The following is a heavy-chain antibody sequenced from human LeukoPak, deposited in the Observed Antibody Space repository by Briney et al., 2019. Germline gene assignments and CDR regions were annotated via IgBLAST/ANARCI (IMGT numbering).Heavy chain of an antibody. D-gene: IGHD3-3*01. J-gene: IGHJ4*02. Sequence: PGGSLRLSCAASGFTFSSYAMHWVRQAPGKGLEWVAVISYDGSNKYYADSVKGRFTISRDNSKNTLYLQMNSLRAEDTAVYYCARVPGDFWSGYDYWGQGTLVTVSS. V-gene: IGHV3-30-3*01. CDR1: GFTFSSYA. CDR2: ISYDGSNK. CDR3: ARVPGDFWSGYDY.